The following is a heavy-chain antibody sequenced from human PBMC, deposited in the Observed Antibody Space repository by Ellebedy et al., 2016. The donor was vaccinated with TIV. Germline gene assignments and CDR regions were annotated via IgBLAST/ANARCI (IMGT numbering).Heavy chain of an antibody. Sequence: GESLKISXAASGFTFSSYAMSWVRQAPGKGLEWVSAISGSGGSTYYADSVKGRFTISRDNAKNSLYLQMNSLRDEDTAVYYCARDYASPNYNWFDPWGQGTLVTVSS. CDR3: ARDYASPNYNWFDP. D-gene: IGHD3-16*01. V-gene: IGHV3-23*01. CDR2: ISGSGGST. J-gene: IGHJ5*02. CDR1: GFTFSSYA.